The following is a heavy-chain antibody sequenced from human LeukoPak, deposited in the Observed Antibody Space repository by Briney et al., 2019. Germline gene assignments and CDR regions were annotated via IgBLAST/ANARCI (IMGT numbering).Heavy chain of an antibody. CDR2: IKQDGSEK. D-gene: IGHD3-10*01. Sequence: GGSLRLSCAASGFTFSSYWMSWVRQAPGKGLEWVANIKQDGSEKYYVDSVKGRFTISRDNAKNSLYLQMDSLRAEDTAVYYCARIRVMDLYYFDYWGQGTLVTASS. CDR1: GFTFSSYW. CDR3: ARIRVMDLYYFDY. J-gene: IGHJ4*02. V-gene: IGHV3-7*01.